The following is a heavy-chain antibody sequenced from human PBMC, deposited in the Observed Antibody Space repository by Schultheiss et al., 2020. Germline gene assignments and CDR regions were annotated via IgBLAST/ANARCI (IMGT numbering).Heavy chain of an antibody. CDR2: IYSGGST. J-gene: IGHJ3*02. CDR1: GFTVSSNY. V-gene: IGHV3-53*01. D-gene: IGHD2-2*01. Sequence: GGSLRLSCAASGFTVSSNYMSWVRQAPGKGLEWVSVIYSGGSTYYADSVKGRFTISRDNSKNTLYLQMNSLRAEDTAVYYCASQGYCSSTSCYDAFDIWGQGTMVTVSS. CDR3: ASQGYCSSTSCYDAFDI.